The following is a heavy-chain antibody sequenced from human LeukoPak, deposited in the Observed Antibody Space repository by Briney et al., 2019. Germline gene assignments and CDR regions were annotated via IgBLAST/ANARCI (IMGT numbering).Heavy chain of an antibody. J-gene: IGHJ3*02. V-gene: IGHV1-18*01. D-gene: IGHD6-19*01. CDR1: GYTFSTYG. Sequence: GASVKVSCKTSGYTFSTYGISWVRQAPGQGLEWMGWISTYNGNINYAQKLQGRVTMTTDTSTSTAYMELRSLRFDDTAVYYCARDIKEWLAGDLHDAFDIWGQGTMVTVSS. CDR3: ARDIKEWLAGDLHDAFDI. CDR2: ISTYNGNI.